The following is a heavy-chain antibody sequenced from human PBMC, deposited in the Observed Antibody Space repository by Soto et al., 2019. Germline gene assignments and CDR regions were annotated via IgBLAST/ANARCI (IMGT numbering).Heavy chain of an antibody. D-gene: IGHD4-17*01. Sequence: SETLSLTCTVSGGSISSGGYYWSWIRQHPGKGLEWIGYIYYSGSTYYNPSLKSRVTISVDRSKNQFSLKLSSVTAADTAVYYCARGQTTVTTLDYWGQGTLVTVSS. CDR1: GGSISSGGYY. V-gene: IGHV4-31*03. J-gene: IGHJ4*02. CDR3: ARGQTTVTTLDY. CDR2: IYYSGST.